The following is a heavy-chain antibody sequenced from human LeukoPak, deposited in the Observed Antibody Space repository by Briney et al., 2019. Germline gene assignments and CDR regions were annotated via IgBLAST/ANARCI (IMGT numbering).Heavy chain of an antibody. CDR3: AKAPLRFLEWLFNYYMDV. J-gene: IGHJ6*03. CDR1: GFTFDDYA. V-gene: IGHV3-43*02. Sequence: GGSLRLSCAASGFTFDDYAMHWVRQAPGKGLEWVSRISGDGGSTYYADSVKGRFTISRDNSKNSLYLQMNSLRTEDTALSYCAKAPLRFLEWLFNYYMDVWGKGTTVTISS. D-gene: IGHD3-3*01. CDR2: ISGDGGST.